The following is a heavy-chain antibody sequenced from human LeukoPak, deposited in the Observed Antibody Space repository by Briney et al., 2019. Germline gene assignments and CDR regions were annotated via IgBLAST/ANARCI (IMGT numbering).Heavy chain of an antibody. V-gene: IGHV3-11*04. D-gene: IGHD2-15*01. Sequence: GGSLRLSCAASGFTFTDYYMNWIRQAPGKGLEWVSHISRSGSIIYYVDSVKGRFTISRDNAKNSLFLQMTRLRAKDTAVYYCATSPGWGYCTGGTCYPPNWYFDLWGRRTLVTVSS. J-gene: IGHJ2*01. CDR3: ATSPGWGYCTGGTCYPPNWYFDL. CDR1: GFTFTDYY. CDR2: ISRSGSII.